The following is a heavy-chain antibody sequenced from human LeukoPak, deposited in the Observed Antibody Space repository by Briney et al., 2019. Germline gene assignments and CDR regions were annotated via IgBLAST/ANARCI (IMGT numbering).Heavy chain of an antibody. Sequence: ASVKVSCNPSGYTFTSYDTHWVRQAPGQGLEWMGIINPSGSTSYAQKFQGRVTMTRDTSTGTVYMEMSSLRSEDTGVNYCAKSWVTSGPDLDYWGQGTLVTVSS. CDR2: INPSGST. D-gene: IGHD2-21*02. J-gene: IGHJ4*02. V-gene: IGHV1-46*01. CDR3: AKSWVTSGPDLDY. CDR1: GYTFTSYD.